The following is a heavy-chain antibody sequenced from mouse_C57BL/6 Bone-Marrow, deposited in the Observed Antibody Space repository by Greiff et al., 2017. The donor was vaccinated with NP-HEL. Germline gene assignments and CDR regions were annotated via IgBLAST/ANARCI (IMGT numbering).Heavy chain of an antibody. CDR2: IDPENGDT. J-gene: IGHJ4*01. V-gene: IGHV14-4*01. Sequence: VQLQQSGAELVRPGASVKLSCTASGFNIKDDYMHWVKQRPEQGLEWIGWIDPENGDTEYASKFQGKATITADTSSNTAYLQLSSLTSEDTAVYYCMRYGLDYWGQGTTLTVSS. CDR1: GFNIKDDY. CDR3: MRYGLDY.